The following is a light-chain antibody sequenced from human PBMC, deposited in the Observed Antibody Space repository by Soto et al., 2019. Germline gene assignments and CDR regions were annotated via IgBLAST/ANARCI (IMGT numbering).Light chain of an antibody. Sequence: QSALTQPASVSGSPGQSITISCTGTSSDVSGYNYVSWYQQHPGKAPKLMIYEVSNRPSGVSNRFSGSKSGNTASLTISGLQAEDEADYYCSSYTSSSTLPYVFGTGTKLTVL. V-gene: IGLV2-14*01. J-gene: IGLJ1*01. CDR3: SSYTSSSTLPYV. CDR2: EVS. CDR1: SSDVSGYNY.